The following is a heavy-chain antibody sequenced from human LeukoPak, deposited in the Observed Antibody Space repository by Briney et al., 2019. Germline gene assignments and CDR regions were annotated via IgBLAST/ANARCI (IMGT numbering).Heavy chain of an antibody. CDR2: INPNSGGT. Sequence: GSVKVSFKASGYTFTGYYMHWVRQAPGQGREWMGWINPNSGGTNNAQKFQGRVTITRNTPISTAYIDRTTLRSDDTPGYYCARGPTSTPIFGVVSQDFDYWGQGTLVTVSS. CDR1: GYTFTGYY. CDR3: ARGPTSTPIFGVVSQDFDY. J-gene: IGHJ4*02. D-gene: IGHD3-3*01. V-gene: IGHV1-2*02.